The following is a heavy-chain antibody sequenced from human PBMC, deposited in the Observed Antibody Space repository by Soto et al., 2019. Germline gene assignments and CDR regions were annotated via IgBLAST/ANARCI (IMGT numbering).Heavy chain of an antibody. Sequence: SETLSLTCAVYGGSFSGYYWSWIRQPPGKGLEWIGYIYYSGSTNYNPSLKSRVTISVDTSKNQFSLKLSSVTAADTAVYYCARVHTALCITTGRGVIPPRAYGMDVWGQGTTVTVSS. CDR1: GGSFSGYY. CDR3: ARVHTALCITTGRGVIPPRAYGMDV. D-gene: IGHD3-10*01. V-gene: IGHV4-59*01. J-gene: IGHJ6*02. CDR2: IYYSGST.